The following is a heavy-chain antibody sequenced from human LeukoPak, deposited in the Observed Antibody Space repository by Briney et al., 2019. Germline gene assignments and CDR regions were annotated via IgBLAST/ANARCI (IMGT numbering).Heavy chain of an antibody. V-gene: IGHV1-46*01. D-gene: IGHD2-2*02. CDR3: ASGFCSGTSCYTLDY. Sequence: ASVKVSCKASGYTFTSYYMHWVRQAPGQGLEWMGIINPSGGSTSYAQKFQGRVTMTRDTSTSTVYMELSSLRSEDTAVYYCASGFCSGTSCYTLDYWGQGTLVTVSS. CDR2: INPSGGST. J-gene: IGHJ4*02. CDR1: GYTFTSYY.